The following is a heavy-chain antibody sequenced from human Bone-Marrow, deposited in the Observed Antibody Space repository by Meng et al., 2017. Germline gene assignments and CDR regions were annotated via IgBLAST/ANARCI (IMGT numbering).Heavy chain of an antibody. CDR2: ISYDGSNK. CDR3: ARDSIPYSYGENYFDY. J-gene: IGHJ4*02. CDR1: GFTFSSYA. D-gene: IGHD5-18*01. Sequence: GESLKISCAASGFTFSSYAMHWVRQAPGKGLEWVAVISYDGSNKYYADSVKGRFTTSRDNSKNTLYLQMNSLRAEDTAVYYCARDSIPYSYGENYFDYWGQGTLVTVSS. V-gene: IGHV3-30*01.